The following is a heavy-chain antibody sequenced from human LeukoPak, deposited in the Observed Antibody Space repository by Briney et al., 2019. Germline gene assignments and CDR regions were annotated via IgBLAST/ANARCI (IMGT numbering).Heavy chain of an antibody. CDR2: IYYSGST. D-gene: IGHD3-10*01. CDR3: ARRVESGYYGSGSRTTYFDY. J-gene: IGHJ4*02. Sequence: PSETLSLTWTVSGGSISSSSYYWGWIRQPPGKGLEWIGCIYYSGSTYYNPSLKSRVTISVDTSKNQFSLKLSSVTAADTAVYYCARRVESGYYGSGSRTTYFDYWGQGTLVTVSS. CDR1: GGSISSSSYY. V-gene: IGHV4-39*01.